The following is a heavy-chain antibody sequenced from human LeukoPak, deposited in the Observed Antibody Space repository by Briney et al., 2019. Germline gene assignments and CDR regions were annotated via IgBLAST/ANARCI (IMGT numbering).Heavy chain of an antibody. CDR2: MNPNRGNT. J-gene: IGHJ3*02. CDR1: GDTFTIND. CDR3: ARVTAAGTWAFDI. Sequence: ASVKVSFKASGDTFTINDINWVRQAPGQGREWMGWMNPNRGNTGYAQKFQGRVTITRNTSISTSYMELTNLRSEDTAVYYCARVTAAGTWAFDIWGQGTTVTVSS. V-gene: IGHV1-8*01. D-gene: IGHD6-13*01.